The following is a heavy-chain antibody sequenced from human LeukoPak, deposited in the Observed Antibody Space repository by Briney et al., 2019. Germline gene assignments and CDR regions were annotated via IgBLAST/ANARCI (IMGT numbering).Heavy chain of an antibody. V-gene: IGHV3-23*01. CDR2: ISGGGGST. Sequence: GGSLRLSCAASGFTFSSYAMSWVRQAPGKGLEWVSAISGGGGSTYYADSVKGRFTISRDNSKNTLYLQMNSLRAEDTAVYYCAKDLSYYYYMDVWGKGTTVTVS. J-gene: IGHJ6*03. CDR3: AKDLSYYYYMDV. CDR1: GFTFSSYA.